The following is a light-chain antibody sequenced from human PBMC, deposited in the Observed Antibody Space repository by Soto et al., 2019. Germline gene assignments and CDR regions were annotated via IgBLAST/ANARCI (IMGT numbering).Light chain of an antibody. CDR2: RVS. V-gene: IGKV2-24*01. CDR1: ESLLHSDGNTY. J-gene: IGKJ2*01. CDR3: MQATQFRPYT. Sequence: DLVMTQTPLSSPVTLGQPASISCRSSESLLHSDGNTYLNWLQQRPGQPPRLLIYRVSNRFSGXPXRXXGSGAGTDFALKISRVEAEDVGVYYCMQATQFRPYTFGQGTKLEIK.